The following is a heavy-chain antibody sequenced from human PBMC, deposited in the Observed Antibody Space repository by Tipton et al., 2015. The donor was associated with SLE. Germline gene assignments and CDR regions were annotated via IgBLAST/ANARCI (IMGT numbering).Heavy chain of an antibody. D-gene: IGHD2-15*01. J-gene: IGHJ6*02. Sequence: FLRLSCAASGFTFSSYAMHWVRQAPGKGLEWVAVISYDGSNKYYADSVKGRFTISRDNSKNTLYLQMNSLRAEDTAVYYCARRIGGYYGMDVWGQGTTVTVPS. CDR2: ISYDGSNK. V-gene: IGHV3-30*04. CDR3: ARRIGGYYGMDV. CDR1: GFTFSSYA.